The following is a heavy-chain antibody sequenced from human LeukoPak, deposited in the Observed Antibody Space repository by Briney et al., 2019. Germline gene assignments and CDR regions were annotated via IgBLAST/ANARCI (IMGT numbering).Heavy chain of an antibody. D-gene: IGHD3-22*01. Sequence: SETLSLTCAVYGGSFSGYNWNWIRQPPGKGLEWIGEINHSGSTNYNPSLKSRVTISVDTSKNQFSLRLSSVTAADTAVYYCARVTGYMIEDYFDYWGQGTLVTVSS. V-gene: IGHV4-34*01. CDR1: GGSFSGYN. CDR2: INHSGST. CDR3: ARVTGYMIEDYFDY. J-gene: IGHJ4*02.